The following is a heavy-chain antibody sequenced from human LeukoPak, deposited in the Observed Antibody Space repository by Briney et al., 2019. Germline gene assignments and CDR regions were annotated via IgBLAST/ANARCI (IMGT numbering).Heavy chain of an antibody. CDR1: GFTLDDYA. J-gene: IGHJ4*02. Sequence: PGGSLRLSCADSGFTLDDYAMHWVRQAPGKGLEWVSGISRNSGSIGYADSVKGRFTISRDNAKNSLYLQMNSLRAEDTALYYCAKGDRYSSGWYSNFDYWGQGTLVTVSS. V-gene: IGHV3-9*01. CDR2: ISRNSGSI. D-gene: IGHD6-19*01. CDR3: AKGDRYSSGWYSNFDY.